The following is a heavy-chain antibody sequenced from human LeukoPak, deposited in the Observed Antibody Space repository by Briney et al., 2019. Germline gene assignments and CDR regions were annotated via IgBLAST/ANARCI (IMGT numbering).Heavy chain of an antibody. V-gene: IGHV1-18*04. CDR1: GYTLTDYY. J-gene: IGHJ4*02. Sequence: GASVKVSCKASGYTLTDYYMHWVRQAPGQGLEWMGWISAYNGNTNYAQKLQGRVTMTTDTSTSTAYMELRSLRSDDTAVYYCARVSFTIFGVAPFDYWGQGTLVTVSS. D-gene: IGHD3-3*01. CDR3: ARVSFTIFGVAPFDY. CDR2: ISAYNGNT.